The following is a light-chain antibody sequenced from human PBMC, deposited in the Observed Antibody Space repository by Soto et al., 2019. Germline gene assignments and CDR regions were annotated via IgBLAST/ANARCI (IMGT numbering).Light chain of an antibody. Sequence: QSALTQPGSVSGSPGQSITIYCTGTNSDIGGYNLVSWFQHHPGKAPKLIIYEVSKRPSGVPDRFSGSKSGNTASLTVSGLQAEDEADYYCTSYAGSNNLVFAGGTKLTVL. CDR3: TSYAGSNNLV. CDR2: EVS. V-gene: IGLV2-8*01. J-gene: IGLJ3*02. CDR1: NSDIGGYNL.